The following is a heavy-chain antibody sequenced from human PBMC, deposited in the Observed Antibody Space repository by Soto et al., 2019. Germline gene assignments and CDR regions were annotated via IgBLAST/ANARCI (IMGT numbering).Heavy chain of an antibody. D-gene: IGHD2-2*01. CDR1: GFTFSSYS. CDR3: ARDVFSPPSAYMDV. Sequence: GGSLRLSCAASGFTFSSYSMNWVRQAPGEGLEWVSSISSSSSYIYYADSVKGRFTISRDNAKNSLYLQMNSLRAEDTAVYYCARDVFSPPSAYMDVWGQGTTVTVSS. J-gene: IGHJ6*02. CDR2: ISSSSSYI. V-gene: IGHV3-21*01.